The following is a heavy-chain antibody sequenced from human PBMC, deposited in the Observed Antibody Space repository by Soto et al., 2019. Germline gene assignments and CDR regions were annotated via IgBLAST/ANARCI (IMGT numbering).Heavy chain of an antibody. J-gene: IGHJ4*02. V-gene: IGHV4-31*03. Sequence: QVQLQESGPGLVKPSQTLSLTCTVSGGSISSGGYYWSWIRKHPGKGLEWIGYINYSGSTYYNPSLKSRVTISVDTSKNQFSLKLSSVTAADTAVYYCARGKGIAAAVVFWGQGTLVTVSS. CDR1: GGSISSGGYY. D-gene: IGHD6-13*01. CDR2: INYSGST. CDR3: ARGKGIAAAVVF.